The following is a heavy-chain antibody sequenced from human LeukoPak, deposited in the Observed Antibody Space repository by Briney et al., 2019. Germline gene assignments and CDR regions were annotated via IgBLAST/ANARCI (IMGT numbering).Heavy chain of an antibody. CDR1: GFTFSTYT. J-gene: IGHJ5*02. CDR3: ARDSATVVIRSNWFDP. D-gene: IGHD4-23*01. V-gene: IGHV3-21*01. Sequence: GGSLRLSCAASGFTFSTYTMNWVRQAPGKELEWVSSITSGSGYIYYADSVKGRFTVSRDNAKNSLYLQMNSLRAEDTAVYYCARDSATVVIRSNWFDPWGQGTLVTVSS. CDR2: ITSGSGYI.